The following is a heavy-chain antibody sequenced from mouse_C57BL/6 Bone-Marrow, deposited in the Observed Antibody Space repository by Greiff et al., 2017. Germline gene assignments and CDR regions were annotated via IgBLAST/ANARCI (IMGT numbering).Heavy chain of an antibody. CDR2: IDPENGAT. V-gene: IGHV14-4*01. J-gene: IGHJ3*02. CDR3: TLIGN. CDR1: GFNIKDDY. Sequence: EVQGVESGAELVRPGASVKLSCKASGFNIKDDYMHWVKPRTEQGLEWIGWIDPENGATEYASKFQGKATITSDTSSNTAYLQRSSLTSDDTAVYYCTLIGNWVQGTLVTVSA.